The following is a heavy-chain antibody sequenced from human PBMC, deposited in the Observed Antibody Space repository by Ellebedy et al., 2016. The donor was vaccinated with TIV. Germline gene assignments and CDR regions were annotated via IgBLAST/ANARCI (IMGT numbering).Heavy chain of an antibody. J-gene: IGHJ3*02. CDR2: ISRSSSTI. V-gene: IGHV3-48*02. Sequence: PGGSLRLSCEASGSTFSSYTMNWVRQAPGKGLEWVSYISRSSSTIYYADSVKGRFTISRDNAENSLSLQMNSLRDEDTAVYYCAGAYGGNFAFDIWGQGTMVTVSS. CDR3: AGAYGGNFAFDI. CDR1: GSTFSSYT. D-gene: IGHD4-23*01.